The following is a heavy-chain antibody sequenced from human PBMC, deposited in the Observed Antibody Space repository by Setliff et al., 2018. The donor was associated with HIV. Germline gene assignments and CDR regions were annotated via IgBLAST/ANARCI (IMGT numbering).Heavy chain of an antibody. Sequence: GASVKVSCKASGYTFTSYGISWVRQAPGQGLEWMGWINPYNGNTNYAQKLQGRVTMTTDTSTSTAYMDLRSLRSDDTAVYYCARDDRGRVRGVGPFDPWGQGTLVTSPQ. J-gene: IGHJ5*02. V-gene: IGHV1-18*01. CDR2: INPYNGNT. CDR1: GYTFTSYG. D-gene: IGHD3-10*01. CDR3: ARDDRGRVRGVGPFDP.